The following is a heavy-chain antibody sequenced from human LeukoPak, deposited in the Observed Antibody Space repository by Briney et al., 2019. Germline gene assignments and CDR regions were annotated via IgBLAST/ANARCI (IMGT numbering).Heavy chain of an antibody. J-gene: IGHJ4*02. Sequence: GGSLRLSCAASGFTFSSYWMSWVRQAPGKGLEWVASINQDVSEKYYVDSVKGRFTISGDNAKNSLYLQVNSLRADDTAVYYCARGGWGFDYWGQGTLVTVSS. D-gene: IGHD6-19*01. CDR3: ARGGWGFDY. CDR1: GFTFSSYW. CDR2: INQDVSEK. V-gene: IGHV3-7*05.